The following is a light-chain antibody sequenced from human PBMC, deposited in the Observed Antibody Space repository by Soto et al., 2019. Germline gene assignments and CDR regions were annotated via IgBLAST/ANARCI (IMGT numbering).Light chain of an antibody. V-gene: IGKV1-5*03. Sequence: DIPMTQSPSTLSASVGDRVTITCRASQSISSWLAWYQQKPGKAPEFLIYKASSLESGVPSRFSGRGSGTESTLTISSLQPDDFATYYCQQYHTYSRTFGQGTKVEIK. CDR3: QQYHTYSRT. CDR2: KAS. CDR1: QSISSW. J-gene: IGKJ1*01.